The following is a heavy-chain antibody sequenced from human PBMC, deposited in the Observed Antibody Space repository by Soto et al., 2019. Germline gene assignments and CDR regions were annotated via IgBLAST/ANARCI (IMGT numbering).Heavy chain of an antibody. CDR3: AGQAVGYYFDY. Sequence: SETLSLTCTVSGGSVSSGGYSWTWIRQPPGKGLEWIGYIHHSGTTNYNPSVTSRVTISVDTSKNQFSLKLSSVTAADTAVYYCAGQAVGYYFDYWGQGTLVTVSS. J-gene: IGHJ4*02. V-gene: IGHV4-61*08. CDR1: GGSVSSGGYS. D-gene: IGHD3-10*01. CDR2: IHHSGTT.